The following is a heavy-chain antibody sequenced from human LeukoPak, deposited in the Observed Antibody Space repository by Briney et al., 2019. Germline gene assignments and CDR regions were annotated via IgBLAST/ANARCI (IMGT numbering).Heavy chain of an antibody. CDR3: TTENPTDF. J-gene: IGHJ4*02. CDR2: IKSKSDGGTT. CDR1: GFPFTNAW. Sequence: GGSLRLSCAASGFPFTNAWMSWVRQAPGKGLEGVGRIKSKSDGGTTDYAAPVKGRFTISRDDSENTLYLQVNTVKIEDTAVYYCTTENPTDFWGQGTLVTVSS. V-gene: IGHV3-15*01.